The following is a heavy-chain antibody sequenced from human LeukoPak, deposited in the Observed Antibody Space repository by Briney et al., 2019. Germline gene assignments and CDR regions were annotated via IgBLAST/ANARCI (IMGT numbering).Heavy chain of an antibody. V-gene: IGHV3-30-3*01. CDR3: ARGKRVAGTARYYGMDV. Sequence: GRSLRLSCAASGFSFSNYAIHWVRQAPGKGLEWVALISYDGSSKYYADSVKGRFTISRGNSKNTLYLQMNSLRAEDTAVYYCARGKRVAGTARYYGMDVWGQGTTVTVSS. D-gene: IGHD6-19*01. CDR2: ISYDGSSK. J-gene: IGHJ6*02. CDR1: GFSFSNYA.